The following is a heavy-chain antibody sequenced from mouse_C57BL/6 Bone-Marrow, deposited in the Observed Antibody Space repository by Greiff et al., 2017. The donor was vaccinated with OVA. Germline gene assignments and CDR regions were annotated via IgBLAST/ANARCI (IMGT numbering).Heavy chain of an antibody. D-gene: IGHD2-4*01. Sequence: QVQLQQPGAELVRPGSSVKLSCKASGYTFTSYWMDWVKPRPGKGLEWIGNIYPSDSENHYNQKFKDKATLTVDKSSSTADMQLISLTSEDSAVYYCSRMRYDTYDYHGYIDVWGTGTTVTVSS. CDR2: IYPSDSEN. CDR1: GYTFTSYW. V-gene: IGHV1-61*01. CDR3: SRMRYDTYDYHGYIDV. J-gene: IGHJ1*03.